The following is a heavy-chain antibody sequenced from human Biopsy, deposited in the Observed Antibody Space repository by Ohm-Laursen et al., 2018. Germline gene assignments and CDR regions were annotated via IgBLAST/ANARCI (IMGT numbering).Heavy chain of an antibody. CDR1: GGCFSGYY. CDR3: ARALDYYDPYYYYAMDV. D-gene: IGHD3-16*01. J-gene: IGHJ6*02. CDR2: VNHSGSA. Sequence: TLSLTCAVYGGCFSGYYWTWFRQAPGDGLEWIGEVNHSGSASYNPAFKSRITVLIDTSKNQFALNLRSVSAADTAVYFCARALDYYDPYYYYAMDVWGQGTSVTDSS. V-gene: IGHV4-34*01.